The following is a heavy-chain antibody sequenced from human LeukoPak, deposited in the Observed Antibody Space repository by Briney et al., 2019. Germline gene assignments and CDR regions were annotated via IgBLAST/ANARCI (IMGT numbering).Heavy chain of an antibody. CDR3: ASGGNVRYYYYYMDV. V-gene: IGHV4-39*01. J-gene: IGHJ6*03. Sequence: PSETLSLTCTVSGGSISSSSYYWGWIRQPPGKGLEWIGSIYYSGSTHYNPSLKSRVTISVDTSKNQFSLKLSSVAAADTAVYYCASGGNVRYYYYYMDVWGKGTTVTVSS. CDR2: IYYSGST. CDR1: GGSISSSSYY. D-gene: IGHD4-23*01.